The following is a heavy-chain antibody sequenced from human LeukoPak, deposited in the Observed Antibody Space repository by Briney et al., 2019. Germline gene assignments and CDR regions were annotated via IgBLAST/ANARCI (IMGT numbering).Heavy chain of an antibody. V-gene: IGHV3-30*04. CDR1: GFTFSSYA. Sequence: GGSLRLSCAASGFTFSSYAMHWVRQAPGKGLEWVAVISYDGSNKYYADSVKGRFTISRDNSKNTLYLQMNSLRAEDTAVYYCARDGYGDYVFDYWSQGTLVTVSS. D-gene: IGHD4-17*01. J-gene: IGHJ4*02. CDR3: ARDGYGDYVFDY. CDR2: ISYDGSNK.